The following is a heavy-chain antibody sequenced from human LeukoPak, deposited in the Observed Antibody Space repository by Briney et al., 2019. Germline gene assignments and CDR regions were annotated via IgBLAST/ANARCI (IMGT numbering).Heavy chain of an antibody. CDR2: IYLSGST. CDR1: GGSICSSNW. CDR3: ARSRPCSSTSCSYYYFDY. J-gene: IGHJ4*02. Sequence: PSETLSLTCTVSGGSICSSNWWSWVRQLPGKGLEWIGEIYLSGSTNYNPSLKRRVSISVDNSKTQCTLKLSAVTATDTAVYYCARSRPCSSTSCSYYYFDYWGQGTLVTVSS. D-gene: IGHD2-2*01. V-gene: IGHV4-4*02.